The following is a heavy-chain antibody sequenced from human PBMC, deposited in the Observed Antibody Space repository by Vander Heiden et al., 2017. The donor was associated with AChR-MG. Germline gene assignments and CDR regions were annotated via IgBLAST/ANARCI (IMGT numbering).Heavy chain of an antibody. V-gene: IGHV3-23*01. J-gene: IGHJ4*02. CDR3: AKGASYDFGGY. D-gene: IGHD3-3*01. CDR1: GFTFGRYA. Sequence: EVQLLESGGGLVQPGGSLRLSCAASGFTFGRYAMGWVRQAPGKGLEWVSGIRGSGGSTYYADSVKGRFTISRDNSKNTLYLQMNSLRAEDTAVYYCAKGASYDFGGYWGQGTLVTVSS. CDR2: IRGSGGST.